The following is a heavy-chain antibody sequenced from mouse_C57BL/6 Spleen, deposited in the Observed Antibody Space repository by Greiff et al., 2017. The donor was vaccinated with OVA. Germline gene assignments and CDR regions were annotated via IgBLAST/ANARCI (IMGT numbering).Heavy chain of an antibody. CDR3: AREFITTVVPHYFDY. J-gene: IGHJ2*01. CDR1: GYTFTSYW. CDR2: IDPSDSYT. D-gene: IGHD1-1*01. V-gene: IGHV1-50*01. Sequence: QVQHQQSGAELVKPGASVKLSCKASGYTFTSYWMQWVKQRPGQGLEWIGEIDPSDSYTNYNQKFKGKATLTVDTSSSTAYMQLSSLTSEDSAVYYCAREFITTVVPHYFDYWGQGTTLTVSS.